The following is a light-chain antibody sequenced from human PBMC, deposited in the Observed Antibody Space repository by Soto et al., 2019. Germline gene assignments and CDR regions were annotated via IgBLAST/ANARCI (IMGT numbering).Light chain of an antibody. J-gene: IGKJ1*01. V-gene: IGKV3-11*01. CDR3: QHGWT. CDR1: PSVSSF. CDR2: DAS. Sequence: EIVLTQSPATLSLSPGERATLSCWASPSVSSFLAWYQHKPGQAPRLLIYDASNRATGIPARFSGSGSGTDFTLTISSLEPEDFAVYYCQHGWTFGQGTKVEVK.